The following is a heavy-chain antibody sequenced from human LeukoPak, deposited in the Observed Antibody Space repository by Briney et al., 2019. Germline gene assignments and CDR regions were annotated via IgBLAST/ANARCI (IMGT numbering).Heavy chain of an antibody. CDR2: ISYDGSNK. V-gene: IGHV3-30*18. D-gene: IGHD5-18*01. CDR1: GFTFSSYG. J-gene: IGHJ4*02. CDR3: AKAGVDTAMALDY. Sequence: GGSLRLSCAASGFTFSSYGMHWVREAPGKGLEWVAVISYDGSNKYYADSVKGRFTISRDNSKNTLYLQMNSLRAEDTAVYYCAKAGVDTAMALDYWGQGTLVTVSS.